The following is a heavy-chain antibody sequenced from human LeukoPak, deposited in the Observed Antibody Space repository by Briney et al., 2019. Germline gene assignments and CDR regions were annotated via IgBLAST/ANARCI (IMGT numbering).Heavy chain of an antibody. J-gene: IGHJ3*02. CDR2: INPNSGGT. V-gene: IGHV1-2*02. Sequence: ASVKVSCKASGYTFTGYYMHWVRQAPGQGLEWMGWINPNSGGTNYAQKFQGRVTMTRDTSISTAYMELSSLRAEDTALYYCAKDSEDGDDDSSGYDAFDIWGQGTMVTVSS. CDR1: GYTFTGYY. D-gene: IGHD3-22*01. CDR3: AKDSEDGDDDSSGYDAFDI.